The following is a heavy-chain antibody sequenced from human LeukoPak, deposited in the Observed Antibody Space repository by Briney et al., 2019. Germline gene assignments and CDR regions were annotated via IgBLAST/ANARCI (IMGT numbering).Heavy chain of an antibody. Sequence: SETLSLTCAVYGGSFSSAYWSWIRQPPGKGLEWIGYVYFSGSTNYNPSLTSRVTISADTSKNHFSLKLTSVTAADTAVYYCAYSIGYYDEWFQNWGQGTLVTVSS. J-gene: IGHJ1*01. CDR2: VYFSGST. D-gene: IGHD3-22*01. CDR3: AYSIGYYDEWFQN. V-gene: IGHV4-59*08. CDR1: GGSFSSAY.